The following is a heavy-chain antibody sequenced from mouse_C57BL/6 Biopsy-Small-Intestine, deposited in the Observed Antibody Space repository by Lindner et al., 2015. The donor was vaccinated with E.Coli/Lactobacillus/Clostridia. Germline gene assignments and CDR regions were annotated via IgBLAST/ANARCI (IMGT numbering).Heavy chain of an antibody. CDR1: GYSFTDYF. Sequence: VQLQESGPELVKSGDSVKISCKASGYSFTDYFMNWVMKSHGKSHEWIGRINPSSAYTEYNQKFKDKATLTVDKSSTTAYMQLSSLTHEDSAVYYCARHSIYFGSSSFDYWGQGTTLTVSS. CDR2: INPSSAYT. CDR3: ARHSIYFGSSSFDY. V-gene: IGHV1-20*01. J-gene: IGHJ2*01. D-gene: IGHD1-1*01.